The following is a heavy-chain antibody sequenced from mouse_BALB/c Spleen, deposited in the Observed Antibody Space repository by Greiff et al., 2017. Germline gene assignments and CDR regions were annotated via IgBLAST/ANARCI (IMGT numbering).Heavy chain of an antibody. V-gene: IGHV14-1*02. CDR1: GFNIKDYY. J-gene: IGHJ2*01. CDR2: IDPENGNT. Sequence: VQLQQSGAELVRPGALVKLSCKASGFNIKDYYMHWVKQRPEQGLEWIGWIDPENGNTIYDPKFQGKASITADTSSNTAYLQLSSLTSEDTAVYYCARGDGITQDFDYWGQGTTLTVSS. D-gene: IGHD2-4*01. CDR3: ARGDGITQDFDY.